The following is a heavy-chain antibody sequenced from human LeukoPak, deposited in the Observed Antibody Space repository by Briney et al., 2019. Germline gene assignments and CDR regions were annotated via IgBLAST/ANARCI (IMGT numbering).Heavy chain of an antibody. CDR2: IYHSGST. D-gene: IGHD6-6*01. CDR3: ARHFSFYSSSSGHFDY. Sequence: PSETLSLTCAVSGYSISSGYYWGWIRQPPGKGLEWIGSIYHSGSTYYNPSLKSRVTISVDTSKNQFSLKLSSVTAADTAVYYCARHFSFYSSSSGHFDYWGQETLVTVSS. J-gene: IGHJ4*02. V-gene: IGHV4-38-2*01. CDR1: GYSISSGYY.